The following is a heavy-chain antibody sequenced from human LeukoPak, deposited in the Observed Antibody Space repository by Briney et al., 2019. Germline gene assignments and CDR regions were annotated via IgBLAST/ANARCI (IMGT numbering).Heavy chain of an antibody. D-gene: IGHD3-10*01. J-gene: IGHJ5*02. CDR2: IRYDGSNK. CDR3: ARESGITMLRGAHTP. V-gene: IGHV3-30*02. CDR1: GFTFSSYG. Sequence: PGGSLRLSCAASGFTFSSYGMHWVRQAPGKGLEWVAFIRYDGSNKYYADSVKGRFTISRDNAKNSLYLQMNSLRAEDTAVYYCARESGITMLRGAHTPWGQGILVTVSS.